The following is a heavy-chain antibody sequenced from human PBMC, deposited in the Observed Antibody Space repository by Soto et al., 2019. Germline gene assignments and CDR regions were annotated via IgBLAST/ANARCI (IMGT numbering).Heavy chain of an antibody. CDR1: GYTFTSYG. CDR2: ISASNRNT. Sequence: ASVKVSCKASGYTFTSYGISWVRQAPGQGLEWMGWISASNRNTKYAQKLQGRVTMTTDTSTSTAYMELRSLRSDDTAVYYCARVITIFGVAETNWFDPWGQGTLVTVSS. J-gene: IGHJ5*02. D-gene: IGHD3-3*01. CDR3: ARVITIFGVAETNWFDP. V-gene: IGHV1-18*01.